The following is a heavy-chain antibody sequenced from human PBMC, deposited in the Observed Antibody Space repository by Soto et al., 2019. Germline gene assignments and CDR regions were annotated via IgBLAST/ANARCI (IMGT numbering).Heavy chain of an antibody. D-gene: IGHD3-3*01. CDR1: GFTFSSYG. Sequence: PGGSLRLSCAASGFTFSSYGMHWVRQAPGKGLEWVAVISYDGSNKYYADSVKGRFTISRDNSKNTLYLQMNSLRAEDTAVYYCAKDFRGDNYDFWSGYLSYYSDYWGQGTLVTVSS. CDR3: AKDFRGDNYDFWSGYLSYYSDY. J-gene: IGHJ4*02. V-gene: IGHV3-30*18. CDR2: ISYDGSNK.